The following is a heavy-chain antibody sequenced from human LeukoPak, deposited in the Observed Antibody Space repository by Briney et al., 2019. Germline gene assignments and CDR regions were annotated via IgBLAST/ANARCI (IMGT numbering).Heavy chain of an antibody. J-gene: IGHJ5*02. CDR2: IYHSGST. Sequence: SQTLSLTRTVSGGSISSGGYYWSWIRQPPGKGLEWIGYIYHSGSTYYNPSLKSRVTISVDRSKSQFSLKLSSATAADTAVYYCARGDSAVVVPAAMSWFDPWGQGTLVTVSS. D-gene: IGHD2-2*01. CDR3: ARGDSAVVVPAAMSWFDP. V-gene: IGHV4-30-2*01. CDR1: GGSISSGGYY.